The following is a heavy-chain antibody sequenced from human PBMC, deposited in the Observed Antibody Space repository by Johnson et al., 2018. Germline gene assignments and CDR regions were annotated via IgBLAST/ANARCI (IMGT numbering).Heavy chain of an antibody. D-gene: IGHD2-21*01. CDR3: VKGRIAFIVDVCDF. V-gene: IGHV3-23*01. J-gene: IGHJ3*01. CDR2: MSGSGDTP. Sequence: VQLQESGGGLVQPGGSLRLSCEASGITFSSYAMTWVRQAPGKGLEWVSSMSGSGDTPYYSDSVKGRFTFPREVSKNTFYLQMKSLRGGDTAVYYWVKGRIAFIVDVCDFLGQVTMVTVSS. CDR1: GITFSSYA.